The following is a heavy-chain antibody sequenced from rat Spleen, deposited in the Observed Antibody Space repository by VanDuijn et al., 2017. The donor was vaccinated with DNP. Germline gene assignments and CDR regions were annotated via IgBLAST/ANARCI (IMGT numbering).Heavy chain of an antibody. CDR2: IWGDGST. J-gene: IGHJ2*01. D-gene: IGHD3-8*01. CDR3: TREREPNKNPYYFDC. Sequence: QVQLKESGPGLVKPSETLSLTCTVSGFSLTSYHVSWVRQPPGKGLEWMGVIWGDGSTAYNSALKSRLSISRDTSKSQVFLRMNSLQTEDTAIYFCTREREPNKNPYYFDCWGQGVMVTVSS. CDR1: GFSLTSYH. V-gene: IGHV2-15*01.